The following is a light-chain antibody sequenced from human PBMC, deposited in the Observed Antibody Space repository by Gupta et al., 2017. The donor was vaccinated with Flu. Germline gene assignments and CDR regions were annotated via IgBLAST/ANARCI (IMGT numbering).Light chain of an antibody. Sequence: PATLSLSPGERATLSCRASQSVSSYLAWYQQKPGQAPRLLIYDASNRATGIPARFSGSGSGTDFTLTISSLEPEDFAVYYCQQRSNWPPSFGGGTKVEIK. J-gene: IGKJ4*01. CDR3: QQRSNWPPS. V-gene: IGKV3-11*01. CDR1: QSVSSY. CDR2: DAS.